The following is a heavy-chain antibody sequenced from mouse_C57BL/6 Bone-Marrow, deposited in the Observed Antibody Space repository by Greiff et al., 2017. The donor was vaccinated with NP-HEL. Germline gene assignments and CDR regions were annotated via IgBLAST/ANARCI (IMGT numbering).Heavy chain of an antibody. V-gene: IGHV14-4*01. D-gene: IGHD1-1*01. Sequence: VQLQQSGAELVRPGASVKLSCTASGFNIKDDYMHWVKQRPEQGLEWIGWIDPENGDTEYASKFQGRVTITADTSSNTAYLQLSSLTSEDTAVYYCTTYGNDYWGQGTTLTVTS. J-gene: IGHJ2*01. CDR3: TTYGNDY. CDR1: GFNIKDDY. CDR2: IDPENGDT.